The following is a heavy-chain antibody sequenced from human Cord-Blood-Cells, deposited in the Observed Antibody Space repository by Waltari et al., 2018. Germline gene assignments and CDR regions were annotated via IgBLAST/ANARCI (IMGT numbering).Heavy chain of an antibody. CDR1: GFTFSSYA. CDR2: ISGSGGST. J-gene: IGHJ6*03. Sequence: EVQLLESGGGLVQPGGSLRLSCAASGFTFSSYAMSWVRPAPGQGLEWVSAISGSGGSTYYADSVKGRFTISRDNSKNTLYLQMNSLRAEDTAVYYCAKVCGGDCYYYYYYMDVWGKGTTVTVSS. V-gene: IGHV3-23*01. D-gene: IGHD2-21*01. CDR3: AKVCGGDCYYYYYYMDV.